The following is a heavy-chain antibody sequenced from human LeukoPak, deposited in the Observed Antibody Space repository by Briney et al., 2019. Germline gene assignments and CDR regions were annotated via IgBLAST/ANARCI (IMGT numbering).Heavy chain of an antibody. J-gene: IGHJ4*02. D-gene: IGHD3-10*01. CDR1: GFTFSSYW. Sequence: GGSLRLSCAASGFTFSSYWMSWVRQAPGKGLEWVANIKQDGSEKYYVDSVKGRFTISRDNAKNSLYLQMNSLRAEDTAVYYCARGGTKITMVRGVKSFPYFDYWGQGTLVTVSS. V-gene: IGHV3-7*01. CDR2: IKQDGSEK. CDR3: ARGGTKITMVRGVKSFPYFDY.